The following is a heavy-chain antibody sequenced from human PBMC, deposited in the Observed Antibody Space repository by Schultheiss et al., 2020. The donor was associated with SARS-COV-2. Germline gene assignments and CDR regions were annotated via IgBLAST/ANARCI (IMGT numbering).Heavy chain of an antibody. Sequence: SETLSLTCAVSGGSISSSNWWSWVRQPPGKGLEWIGEIYHSGSTNYNPSLKSRVTISVDKSKNQFLLKLSSVTAADTAVYYCAGGGWRNNWNYVGYYGMDVWGQGTTVTVSS. D-gene: IGHD1-7*01. J-gene: IGHJ6*02. CDR2: IYHSGST. CDR1: GGSISSSNW. CDR3: AGGGWRNNWNYVGYYGMDV. V-gene: IGHV4-4*02.